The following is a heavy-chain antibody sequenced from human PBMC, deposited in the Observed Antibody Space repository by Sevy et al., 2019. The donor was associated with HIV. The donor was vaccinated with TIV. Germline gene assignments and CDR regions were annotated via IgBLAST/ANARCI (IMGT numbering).Heavy chain of an antibody. CDR3: ATHAGIAAAGRVFDY. D-gene: IGHD6-13*01. J-gene: IGHJ4*02. V-gene: IGHV3-72*01. CDR1: GFTFSDHY. Sequence: GESLKISCVASGFTFSDHYMEWVRQAPGKGLEWVGRTRNKADGYTTEYAASVKGRFTISRDESKNSLYVQMNRLKAEDTAVYYCATHAGIAAAGRVFDYWGQGTLVTVSS. CDR2: TRNKADGYTT.